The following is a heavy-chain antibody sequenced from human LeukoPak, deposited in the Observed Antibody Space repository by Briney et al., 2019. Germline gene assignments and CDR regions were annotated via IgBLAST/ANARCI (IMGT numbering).Heavy chain of an antibody. V-gene: IGHV3-30*03. J-gene: IGHJ4*02. CDR3: ARVSEYSSSSIDY. D-gene: IGHD6-6*01. Sequence: GGSLRLSCAASGFTFSSYGMHWVRQAPGKGLEWVAVISYDGSNKYYADSVKGRFTISRDNSKNTLYLQMNSLRAEDTAVYYCARVSEYSSSSIDYWGQGTLVTVSS. CDR2: ISYDGSNK. CDR1: GFTFSSYG.